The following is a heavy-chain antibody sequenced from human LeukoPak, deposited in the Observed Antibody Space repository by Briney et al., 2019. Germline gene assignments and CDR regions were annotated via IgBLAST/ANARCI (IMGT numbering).Heavy chain of an antibody. V-gene: IGHV4-59*08. CDR1: GGSIGGDH. D-gene: IGHD6-19*01. CDR2: ISYTGST. J-gene: IGHJ4*02. Sequence: SETLSLTCTISGGSIGGDHWSWIRQAPGKGLEWIGYISYTGSTSYNPSLRNRVTISLHTSENQFSLRLTSVTAADTAVYYCARAVTGTSMVDYWGQGTLVAVSS. CDR3: ARAVTGTSMVDY.